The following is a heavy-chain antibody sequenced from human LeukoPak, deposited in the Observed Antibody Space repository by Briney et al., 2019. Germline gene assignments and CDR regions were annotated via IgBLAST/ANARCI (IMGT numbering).Heavy chain of an antibody. V-gene: IGHV1-2*02. D-gene: IGHD3-10*01. Sequence: GASVKVSCKASGYTFTGYYMHWVRQAPGQGLEWMGWINPNSGGTNYAQKFQGRVTMTRDTSISTAYMELSRLRSDDTAVYYCARVTMVRELTGGYYYGMDVWGQGTTVTVSS. CDR3: ARVTMVRELTGGYYYGMDV. CDR1: GYTFTGYY. J-gene: IGHJ6*02. CDR2: INPNSGGT.